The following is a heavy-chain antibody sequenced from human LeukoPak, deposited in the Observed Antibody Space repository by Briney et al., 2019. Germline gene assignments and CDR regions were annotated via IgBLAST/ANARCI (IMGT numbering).Heavy chain of an antibody. CDR2: IIPILGIA. J-gene: IGHJ5*02. CDR3: ARSPPVTTNWFDP. CDR1: GGTFSSYA. V-gene: IGHV1-69*04. D-gene: IGHD4-4*01. Sequence: ASVKVSCKASGGTFSSYAINWVRQAPGQGLERMGRIIPILGIAKYAQKFQGRVTITADKSTSTAYMELSSLRSEDTAVYYCARSPPVTTNWFDPWGQGTLVTVSS.